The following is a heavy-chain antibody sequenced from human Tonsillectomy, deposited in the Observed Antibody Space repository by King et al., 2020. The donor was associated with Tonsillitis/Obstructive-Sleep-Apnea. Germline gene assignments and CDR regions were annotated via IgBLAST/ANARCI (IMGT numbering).Heavy chain of an antibody. CDR1: GGSVSSGSYY. V-gene: IGHV4-61*01. CDR3: ARDTGYDFWSAYPDAFDI. Sequence: QLQESGPGLVKPSETLSLTCTVSGGSVSSGSYYWSWIRQHPGKGLEWIGYIYYSGSTNYNPSLKSRVTISVDTSKNQFSLKLSSVTAADTAVYYCARDTGYDFWSAYPDAFDIWGQGTMVTVSS. CDR2: IYYSGST. D-gene: IGHD3-3*01. J-gene: IGHJ3*02.